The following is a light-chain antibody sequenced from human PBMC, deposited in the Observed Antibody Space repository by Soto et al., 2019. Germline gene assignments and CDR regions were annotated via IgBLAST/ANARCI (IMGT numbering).Light chain of an antibody. CDR1: QSIGTY. J-gene: IGKJ5*01. CDR2: DAS. V-gene: IGKV1-5*01. Sequence: DIQLTHSPSSLSSSVVDRVTITCRASQSIGTYLNWYHQKPGKAPNPLIYDASSLKSGVPARFSGSGSGTEFTLTISSLQPDDFATYYCQQYNTYSAFGQGTRLEIK. CDR3: QQYNTYSA.